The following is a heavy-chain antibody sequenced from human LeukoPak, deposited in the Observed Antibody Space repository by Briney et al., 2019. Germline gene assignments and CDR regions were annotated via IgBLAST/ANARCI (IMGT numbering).Heavy chain of an antibody. V-gene: IGHV4-38-2*02. Sequence: SETLSLTCTVSGYSISSGYYWGWIRQPPGKGLEWIGSIYYSGNTYYNASLKSQVSISIDTSKNQFSLKLTSVTAADTAVYYCARQTGSGLFILPGGQGTLVTVSS. CDR1: GYSISSGYY. CDR3: ARQTGSGLFILP. J-gene: IGHJ4*02. CDR2: IYYSGNT. D-gene: IGHD3/OR15-3a*01.